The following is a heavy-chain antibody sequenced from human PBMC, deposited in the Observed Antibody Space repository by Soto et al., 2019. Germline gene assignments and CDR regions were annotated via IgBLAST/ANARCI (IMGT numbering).Heavy chain of an antibody. CDR2: IIPIVGTA. CDR3: ARFTVTTPYYYCGMDV. J-gene: IGHJ6*02. V-gene: IGHV1-69*06. Sequence: ASVKVSCKASGGTFSSYAISWVRQAPGQGLEWMGGIIPIVGTANYAQKFQGRVTITADKSTSTAYMELSSLRSEDTAVYYCARFTVTTPYYYCGMDVWGQGTTVTVSS. CDR1: GGTFSSYA. D-gene: IGHD4-4*01.